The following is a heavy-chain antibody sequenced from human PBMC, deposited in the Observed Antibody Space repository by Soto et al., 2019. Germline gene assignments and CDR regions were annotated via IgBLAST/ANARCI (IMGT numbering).Heavy chain of an antibody. J-gene: IGHJ4*02. CDR1: GYTFTGYY. CDR3: ARESRTGTAISY. CDR2: INPNSGGT. D-gene: IGHD1-7*01. Sequence: ASVKVSCKASGYTFTGYYIHWVRQAPGQGLEWMGWINPNSGGTNSAQKFQGRVTITADESTSTAYMELSSLRSEDTAVYYCARESRTGTAISYWGQGTLVTVSS. V-gene: IGHV1-2*02.